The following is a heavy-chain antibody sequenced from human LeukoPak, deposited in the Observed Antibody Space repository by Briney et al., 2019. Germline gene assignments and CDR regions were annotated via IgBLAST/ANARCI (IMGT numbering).Heavy chain of an antibody. CDR1: GGTFSSYA. CDR2: INPNSGGT. V-gene: IGHV1-2*02. J-gene: IGHJ4*02. CDR3: ARDGLSGYDPHDY. D-gene: IGHD5-12*01. Sequence: GASVKVSCKASGGTFSSYAMNWVRQAPGQGLEWMGWINPNSGGTNYAQKFQGRVTMTRDTSISTAYMELSRLRSDDTAVYYCARDGLSGYDPHDYWGQGTLVTVSS.